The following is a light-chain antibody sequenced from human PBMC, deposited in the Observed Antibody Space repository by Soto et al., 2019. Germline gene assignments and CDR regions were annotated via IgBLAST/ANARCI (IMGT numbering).Light chain of an antibody. CDR3: CSYAGSYTWV. J-gene: IGLJ1*01. CDR1: SSDVGGYNY. CDR2: DVT. Sequence: QSVLTQPRSVSGSPGQSVTISCTGTSSDVGGYNYVSWYEQHPVKAPKLMICDVTKRPSGVPDRFSGSKSGNTASLTISGLQAEDEADYYCCSYAGSYTWVFGTGTKVTVL. V-gene: IGLV2-11*01.